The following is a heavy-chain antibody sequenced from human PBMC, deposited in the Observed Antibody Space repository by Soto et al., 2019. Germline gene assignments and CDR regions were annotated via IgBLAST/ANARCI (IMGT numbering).Heavy chain of an antibody. V-gene: IGHV3-23*01. D-gene: IGHD1-26*01. J-gene: IGHJ5*02. CDR1: GFTFSSYA. CDR3: AKDPIQWEPTGGFDP. CDR2: ISGSGGST. Sequence: EVQLLESGGGLVQPGGSLRLSCAASGFTFSSYAMSWVRQAPGKGLEWVSAISGSGGSTYYADSVKGRFTISRDNSKNTLYLQMNSLRAEDTALYSCAKDPIQWEPTGGFDPWGQGTLVTVSS.